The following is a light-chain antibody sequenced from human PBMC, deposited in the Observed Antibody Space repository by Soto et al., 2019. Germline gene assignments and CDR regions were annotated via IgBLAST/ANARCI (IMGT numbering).Light chain of an antibody. CDR3: QQRSNLLT. J-gene: IGKJ4*01. Sequence: EIVLTQSPATLSLSPGERATLSCRASQSVSSYLAWYQQKPGQAPRVLIYDASNRATGIPARFSGSGSGTDFTLTISSLEPEDFAVYYCQQRSNLLTFGGVTKVEIK. CDR1: QSVSSY. CDR2: DAS. V-gene: IGKV3-11*01.